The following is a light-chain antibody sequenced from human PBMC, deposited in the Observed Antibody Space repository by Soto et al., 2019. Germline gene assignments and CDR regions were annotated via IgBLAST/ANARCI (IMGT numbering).Light chain of an antibody. V-gene: IGKV3-15*01. CDR2: GAP. CDR3: QQYHNWPPGLT. CDR1: QSVSGN. Sequence: EVVMTQSPATLSVSPGERVTLSCTASQSVSGNLAWYQQKPGQAPRLLIHGAPTRATDIPARFSGSGSGTEFTLTITSLQSEDFAVYYCQQYHNWPPGLTFGGGTRVEIK. J-gene: IGKJ4*01.